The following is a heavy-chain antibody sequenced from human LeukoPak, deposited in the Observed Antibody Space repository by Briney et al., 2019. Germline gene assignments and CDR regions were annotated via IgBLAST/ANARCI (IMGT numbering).Heavy chain of an antibody. CDR2: IYYSGST. V-gene: IGHV4-30-4*08. Sequence: SETLSLTCTVSGGPISSGDYYWSWVRQAPGKGLEWIMYIYYSGSTNYNPSLKSRVTISVDTSKNQFSLKLSSVTAADTAVYYCARQGQWLVTYYFDYWGQGTLVTVSS. CDR3: ARQGQWLVTYYFDY. CDR1: GGPISSGDYY. J-gene: IGHJ4*02. D-gene: IGHD6-19*01.